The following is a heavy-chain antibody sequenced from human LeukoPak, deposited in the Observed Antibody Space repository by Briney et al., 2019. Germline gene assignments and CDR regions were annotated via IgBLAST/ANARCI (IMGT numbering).Heavy chain of an antibody. CDR1: GFNVSSNY. J-gene: IGHJ4*02. Sequence: GGSLRLSCAASGFNVSSNYMTWVRQAPGKGLEWVSILYHNGRTYYAESVKGRSTISRDDSKNTLYLQMNSLKAEDTAVYYCARSVWGYQFDYWGQGALVTVSS. V-gene: IGHV3-53*05. CDR3: ARSVWGYQFDY. CDR2: LYHNGRT. D-gene: IGHD3-16*01.